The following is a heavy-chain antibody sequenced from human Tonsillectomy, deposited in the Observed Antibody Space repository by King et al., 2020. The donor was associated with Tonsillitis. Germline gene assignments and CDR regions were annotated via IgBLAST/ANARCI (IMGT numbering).Heavy chain of an antibody. CDR1: GFTFSSYS. J-gene: IGHJ3*01. Sequence: VQLVESGGGLVQPGGSLRLSCAASGFTFSSYSMNWVRQAPGKGLEWVSFISSNSSTIYYADSVKGRFTISRDNAKNSLYLQMNSLRAEDTAVYYCARDVPRGQGTMVTVSS. CDR3: ARDVP. V-gene: IGHV3-48*01. CDR2: ISSNSSTI.